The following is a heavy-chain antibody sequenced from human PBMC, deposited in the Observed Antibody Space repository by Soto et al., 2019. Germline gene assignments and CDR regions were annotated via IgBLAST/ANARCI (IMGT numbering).Heavy chain of an antibody. CDR1: GYTFTIYV. J-gene: IGHJ4*02. Sequence: GASVKVSCTASGYTFTIYVISWLRQAPGQGLEWMGWISAYNGNTNYAQKLQGRVTMTTDTSTSTAYMELRSLRSDDTAVYYCARDVADCYDSSPLSDYWGQGTLVTVSA. D-gene: IGHD3-22*01. CDR3: ARDVADCYDSSPLSDY. V-gene: IGHV1-18*01. CDR2: ISAYNGNT.